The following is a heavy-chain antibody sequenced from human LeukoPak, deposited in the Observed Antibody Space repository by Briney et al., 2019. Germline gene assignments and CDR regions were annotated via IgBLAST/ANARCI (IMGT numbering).Heavy chain of an antibody. D-gene: IGHD2-15*01. Sequence: SETLSLTCTVSGGSISSGDYYWSWIRQHPGKGLEWIGYIYYSGSTYYNPSLKSRVTISVDTSKNQFSLKLSSVTAADTAVYYCARDGRQTYYYGMDVWGQGTTVTVSS. CDR1: GGSISSGDYY. CDR3: ARDGRQTYYYGMDV. V-gene: IGHV4-31*03. J-gene: IGHJ6*02. CDR2: IYYSGST.